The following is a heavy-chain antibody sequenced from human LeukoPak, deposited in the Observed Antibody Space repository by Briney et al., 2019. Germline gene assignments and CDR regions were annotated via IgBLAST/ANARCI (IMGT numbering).Heavy chain of an antibody. CDR3: ARDGYSSYWYVT. V-gene: IGHV3-53*01. D-gene: IGHD6-13*01. CDR2: IYTAGDT. J-gene: IGHJ1*01. Sequence: PGGYLHLPCSASGFAFIRNYMSRGRQAPGKGREWVSFIYTAGDTYYADSVKGRFTISRDNSKNTLFLQMNSLRDEDTAVYYCARDGYSSYWYVTWGQGTLVTVSS. CDR1: GFAFIRNY.